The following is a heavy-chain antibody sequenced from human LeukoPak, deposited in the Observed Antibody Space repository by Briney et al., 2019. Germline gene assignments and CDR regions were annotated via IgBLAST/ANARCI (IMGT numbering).Heavy chain of an antibody. CDR1: GGSISSSSYY. Sequence: SETLSLTCTVSGGSISSSSYYWGWIRQPPGKGLEWIGSIYYSGSSYYNPSLKSRFTISVHTSRNQCSLKLSSVTAADTAVYYCARHTSREYYFDYCSQGTLVTVSS. D-gene: IGHD3-10*01. CDR2: IYYSGSS. V-gene: IGHV4-39*01. CDR3: ARHTSREYYFDY. J-gene: IGHJ4*02.